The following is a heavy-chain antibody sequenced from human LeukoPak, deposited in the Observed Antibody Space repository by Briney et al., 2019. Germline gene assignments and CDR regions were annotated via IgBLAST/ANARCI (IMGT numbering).Heavy chain of an antibody. D-gene: IGHD6-13*01. Sequence: PSETLSLTCTVSGGSISSYYWSWIRQPPGKGLEWIGYIYYSGSTNYNPSLKSRVTISVDTSKNQFSLKLSSVTAEDTAVYYCARGAEVYSSSWYEIDYWGQGTLVTVSS. CDR3: ARGAEVYSSSWYEIDY. CDR2: IYYSGST. CDR1: GGSISSYY. J-gene: IGHJ4*02. V-gene: IGHV4-59*01.